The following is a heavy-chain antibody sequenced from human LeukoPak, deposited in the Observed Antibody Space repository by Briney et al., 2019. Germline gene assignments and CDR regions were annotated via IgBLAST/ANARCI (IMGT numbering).Heavy chain of an antibody. V-gene: IGHV3-21*01. CDR1: GFTLRNHS. CDR3: AREVSYYFDY. CDR2: ISSSSSYI. Sequence: GGSLRLSCAASGFTLRNHSMNWVRQAPGKGLEWVSSISSSSSYIFYADSVKGRFTVSRDNAKNSLYLQMNSLRAEDTAVYYCAREVSYYFDYWGQGTLVTVSS. J-gene: IGHJ4*02. D-gene: IGHD5/OR15-5a*01.